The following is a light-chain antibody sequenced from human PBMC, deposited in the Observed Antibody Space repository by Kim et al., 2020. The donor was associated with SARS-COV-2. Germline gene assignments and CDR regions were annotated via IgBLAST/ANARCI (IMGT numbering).Light chain of an antibody. CDR2: AAS. J-gene: IGKJ1*01. V-gene: IGKV1-8*01. CDR1: QGISSY. CDR3: EKNNRYTHT. Sequence: AIRMTQSPSSFSASTGDRVTITCRASQGISSYLAWYQQKPGKAPKLLIYAASTLQSGVPSRFSGSGSGTDFTLTISCLQSEDFATYNCEKNNRYTHTFGQRTKVESK.